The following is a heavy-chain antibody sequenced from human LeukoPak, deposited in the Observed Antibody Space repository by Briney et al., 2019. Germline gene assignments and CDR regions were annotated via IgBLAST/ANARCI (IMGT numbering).Heavy chain of an antibody. D-gene: IGHD6-13*01. CDR2: IKEDGSAT. J-gene: IGHJ4*02. Sequence: GGSLRLSCAASGFTFSTYWMTWVRQAPGKGPEWVANIKEDGSATYYVDSVKGRFTISRDNAKNSLYLQMNSLRAEDTAVYYCARGYLKRDCWGQGTLVTVSS. CDR3: ARGYLKRDC. CDR1: GFTFSTYW. V-gene: IGHV3-7*02.